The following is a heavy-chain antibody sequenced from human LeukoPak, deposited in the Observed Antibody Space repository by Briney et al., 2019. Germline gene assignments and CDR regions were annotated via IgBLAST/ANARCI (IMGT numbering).Heavy chain of an antibody. J-gene: IGHJ6*02. CDR3: ARNGYVTAPNYYYGMDV. Sequence: GSLRLSCAASGFTFSSYGMHWVRQAPGKGLEWVAVIWYDGSNKYYADSVKGRFTISRDNSKNTLYLQMNSLRAEDTAVCYCARNGYVTAPNYYYGMDVWGQGTTVTVSS. CDR2: IWYDGSNK. D-gene: IGHD5-12*01. CDR1: GFTFSSYG. V-gene: IGHV3-33*01.